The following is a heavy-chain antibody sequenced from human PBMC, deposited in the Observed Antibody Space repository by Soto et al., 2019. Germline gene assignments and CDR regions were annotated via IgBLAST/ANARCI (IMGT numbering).Heavy chain of an antibody. D-gene: IGHD3-16*01. CDR2: INPTSGGR. CDR3: ARDLAARTDD. V-gene: IGHV1-2*02. CDR1: GCIFTGYY. Sequence: ASVKVSCLSSGCIFTGYYMHWVRQAPGQGVEWMGWINPTSGGRNYAQKFKGSVTMTRDTSISTAYMELRRLRSDDTAVYYCARDLAARTDDWGQGTLVTVSS. J-gene: IGHJ4*02.